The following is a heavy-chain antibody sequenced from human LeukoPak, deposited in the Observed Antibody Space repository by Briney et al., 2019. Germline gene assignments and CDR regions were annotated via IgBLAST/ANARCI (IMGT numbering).Heavy chain of an antibody. CDR3: ASQGVVATGSTSGFDY. CDR1: GFTFSSYW. D-gene: IGHD2-2*01. Sequence: GGSLRLSCAASGFTFSSYWMSWVRQAPGKGLEWVANIKQDGSEKYYVDSVKGRFTISRDNAKNSLYLQMNSLRAEDTAIYYCASQGVVATGSTSGFDYWGQGTPVTVSS. V-gene: IGHV3-7*01. J-gene: IGHJ4*02. CDR2: IKQDGSEK.